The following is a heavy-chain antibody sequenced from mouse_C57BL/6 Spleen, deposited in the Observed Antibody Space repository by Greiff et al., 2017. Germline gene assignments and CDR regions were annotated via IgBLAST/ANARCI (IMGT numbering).Heavy chain of an antibody. CDR1: GFNIKDDY. V-gene: IGHV14-4*01. CDR2: IDPENGDT. CDR3: TTSGYDY. Sequence: EVQLQQSGAELVRPGASVKLSCTASGFNIKDDYMHWVKQRPEQGLEWIGWIDPENGDTAYASKFQGKATITADTSSNTAYLQLSSLTSEDTAVYYCTTSGYDYWGQGTTLTVSS. J-gene: IGHJ2*01. D-gene: IGHD2-2*01.